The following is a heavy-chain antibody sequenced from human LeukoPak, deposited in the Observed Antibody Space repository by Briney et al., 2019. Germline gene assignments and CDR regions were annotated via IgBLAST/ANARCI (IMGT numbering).Heavy chain of an antibody. D-gene: IGHD4-17*01. V-gene: IGHV4-59*01. CDR3: AREVDYGDFFDY. CDR1: GGSISSYY. CDR2: IYYSGST. J-gene: IGHJ4*02. Sequence: SETLSLTCTVSGGSISSYYWSWIRQPPGKGLEWIGYIYYSGSTNYNPSLKSRVTISVDTSKNQFSLKLSSVTAADTAVYYCAREVDYGDFFDYWGQGTLVTVSS.